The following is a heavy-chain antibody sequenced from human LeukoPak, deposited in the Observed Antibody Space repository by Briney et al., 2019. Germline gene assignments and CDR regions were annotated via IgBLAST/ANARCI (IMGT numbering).Heavy chain of an antibody. CDR1: GFTVGPTN. V-gene: IGHV3-66*01. CDR2: IYNDGST. Sequence: GGPLRLSGQVLGFTVGPTNWTWSPRAPGKGLGWVSVIYNDGSTYYADSVEGRFTISRDISENTIYLQMNSLRAEDTAVYYCTRLDYWGQGTLVTVSS. J-gene: IGHJ4*02. CDR3: TRLDY.